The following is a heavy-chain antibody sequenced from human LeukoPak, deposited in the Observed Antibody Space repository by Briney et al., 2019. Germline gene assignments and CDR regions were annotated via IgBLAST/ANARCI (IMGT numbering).Heavy chain of an antibody. J-gene: IGHJ4*02. D-gene: IGHD6-19*01. CDR1: GLTFSRYA. V-gene: IGHV3-23*01. CDR2: ISGSGDST. CDR3: AKGQFVAGY. Sequence: GGSLRLSCAASGLTFSRYAMSWLRQAPGKGLEWVSGISGSGDSTYYADAVKGRFTISRDNSKNTLYLQMNSLRAEDTAVYYCAKGQFVAGYWGQGTLVTVSS.